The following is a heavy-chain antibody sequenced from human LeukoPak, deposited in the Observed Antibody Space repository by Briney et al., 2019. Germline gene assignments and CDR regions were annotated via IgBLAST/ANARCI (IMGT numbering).Heavy chain of an antibody. CDR1: GFTFSDYY. Sequence: GGSLRLSCAASGFTFSDYYMSWIRQAPGKGLEWVSYISSSGSTIYYADSVKGRFTISRDNAKNSLYLQMNSLRAEDTAVYYCAREYDILTGYNWFDPWGQGTLVTVSS. D-gene: IGHD3-9*01. CDR2: ISSSGSTI. J-gene: IGHJ5*02. CDR3: AREYDILTGYNWFDP. V-gene: IGHV3-11*01.